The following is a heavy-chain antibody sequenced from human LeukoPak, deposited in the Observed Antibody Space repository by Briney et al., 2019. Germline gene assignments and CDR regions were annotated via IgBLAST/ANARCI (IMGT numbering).Heavy chain of an antibody. J-gene: IGHJ5*02. V-gene: IGHV3-11*04. D-gene: IGHD1-26*01. Sequence: GGSLRLSCAASGFTFSDYYMSWIRQAPGKGLEWVSYISSSGSTIYYADSVKGRFTISRDNAKNSLYLQMNSLRAEDTAVFYCAVSVGATSEWFDPWGQGTLVTVSS. CDR2: ISSSGSTI. CDR3: AVSVGATSEWFDP. CDR1: GFTFSDYY.